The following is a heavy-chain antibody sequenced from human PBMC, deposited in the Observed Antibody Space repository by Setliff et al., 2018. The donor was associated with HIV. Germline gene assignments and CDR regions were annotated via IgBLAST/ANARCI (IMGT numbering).Heavy chain of an antibody. CDR2: VNHNGGT. Sequence: PSETLSLTCAVYGDSFSGSYWSWIRQSPGTGLEWIGEVNHNGGTNYNPSLKSRVVVSVDRSKNQFSLKLISVTAADTAVYYCTRKKTGQFGAFNMWGRGTLVT. V-gene: IGHV4-34*01. D-gene: IGHD7-27*01. CDR3: TRKKTGQFGAFNM. CDR1: GDSFSGSY. J-gene: IGHJ3*02.